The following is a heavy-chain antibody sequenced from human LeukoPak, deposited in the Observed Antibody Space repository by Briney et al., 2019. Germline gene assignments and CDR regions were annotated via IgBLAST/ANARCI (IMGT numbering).Heavy chain of an antibody. V-gene: IGHV1-2*02. CDR2: INPNSGGT. J-gene: IGHJ6*03. CDR1: GYTFTGYY. CDR3: ARDQTGGLGLLWFGEFQYYMDV. D-gene: IGHD3-10*01. Sequence: GSVKVSCKASGYTFTGYYMHWVRQAPGQGLEWMGWINPNSGGTNYAQKFQGRVTMTRDTSISTAYMELSRLRSDDTAVYYCARDQTGGLGLLWFGEFQYYMDVWGKGTTVTVSS.